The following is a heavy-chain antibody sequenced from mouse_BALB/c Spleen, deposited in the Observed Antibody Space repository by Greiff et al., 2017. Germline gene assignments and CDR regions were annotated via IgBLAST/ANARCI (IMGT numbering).Heavy chain of an antibody. Sequence: QVQLQQSGAELAKPGASVKMSCKASGYTFTSYWMHWVKQRPGQGLEWIGYINPSTGYTEYNQKFKDKATLTADKSSSTAYMQLSSLTSEDSAVYYCARIYGNWYFDVWGAGTTVTVSS. CDR2: INPSTGYT. D-gene: IGHD2-1*01. CDR3: ARIYGNWYFDV. V-gene: IGHV1-7*01. J-gene: IGHJ1*01. CDR1: GYTFTSYW.